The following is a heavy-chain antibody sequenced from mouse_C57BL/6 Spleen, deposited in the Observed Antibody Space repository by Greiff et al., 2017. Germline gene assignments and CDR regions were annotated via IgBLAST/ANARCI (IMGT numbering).Heavy chain of an antibody. V-gene: IGHV1-82*01. J-gene: IGHJ1*03. CDR2: SYPGDGDT. Sequence: VQLQQSGPELVKPGASVKISCKASGYAFSSSWMNWVKQRPGKGLEWIGRSYPGDGDTNYNGKFKGKATLNADKSSSTAYMQLSSLTSEDSAVYFCASYYDGSSPYFDVWGTGTTVTVSS. D-gene: IGHD1-1*01. CDR3: ASYYDGSSPYFDV. CDR1: GYAFSSSW.